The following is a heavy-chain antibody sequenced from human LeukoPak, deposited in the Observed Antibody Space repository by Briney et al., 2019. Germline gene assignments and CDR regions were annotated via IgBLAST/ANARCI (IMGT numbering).Heavy chain of an antibody. CDR2: MNPNSGNT. CDR3: ARDAGSAPLNWGDILTGYYLSPKDPLHSGTDY. J-gene: IGHJ4*02. Sequence: ASVKVSCKASGYTFTSYDINWVRQATGQGLEWMGWMNPNSGNTGYAQKFQGRVTMTRNTSISKAYMELRRLRSEATAVYYCARDAGSAPLNWGDILTGYYLSPKDPLHSGTDYWGQGTLVTVSS. V-gene: IGHV1-8*01. D-gene: IGHD3-9*01. CDR1: GYTFTSYD.